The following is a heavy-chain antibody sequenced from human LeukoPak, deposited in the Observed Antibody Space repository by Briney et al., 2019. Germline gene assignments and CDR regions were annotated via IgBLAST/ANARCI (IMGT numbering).Heavy chain of an antibody. J-gene: IGHJ4*02. Sequence: GASVKVSCKASGGTFSSYAISWVRQAPGQGLEWMGGIIPIFGTANYAQKFQGRVTITADESTSTAYMELSSLRSEDTAVYYCARGPMVRGVYLNYFDYWGQGTLVTVSS. V-gene: IGHV1-69*13. D-gene: IGHD3-10*01. CDR3: ARGPMVRGVYLNYFDY. CDR2: IIPIFGTA. CDR1: GGTFSSYA.